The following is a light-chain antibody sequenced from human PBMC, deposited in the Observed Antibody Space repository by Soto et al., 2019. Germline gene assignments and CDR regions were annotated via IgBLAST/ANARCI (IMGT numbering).Light chain of an antibody. CDR1: QSVSSSY. V-gene: IGKV3-20*01. CDR3: QQYARPPYT. Sequence: EIVLTQSPGTLSLSPGERATLSCRASQSVSSSYLAWYQQKPGQTPRLLIYGASSRATGIPDRFSGSGSGTDFSLTISSLEPEDFAVYYCQQYARPPYTFGQGTKLEI. J-gene: IGKJ2*01. CDR2: GAS.